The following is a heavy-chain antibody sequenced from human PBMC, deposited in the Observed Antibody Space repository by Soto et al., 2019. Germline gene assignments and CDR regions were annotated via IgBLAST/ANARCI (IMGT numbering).Heavy chain of an antibody. CDR2: INPSGGST. V-gene: IGHV1-46*01. Sequence: GASVKVSCKASGYTFTSYYMHWVRQAPGQGLEWMGIINPSGGSTSYAQKFQGRVTMTRDTSTSTVYMELSSLRSEDTAVYYCVMRDYSYGRIFDYWGQETLVTVSS. D-gene: IGHD5-18*01. CDR3: VMRDYSYGRIFDY. CDR1: GYTFTSYY. J-gene: IGHJ4*02.